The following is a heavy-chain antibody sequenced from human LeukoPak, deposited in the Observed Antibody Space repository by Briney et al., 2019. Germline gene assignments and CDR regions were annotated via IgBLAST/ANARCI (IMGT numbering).Heavy chain of an antibody. Sequence: SVKVSCKASRGTFSSYAISWVRQAPGQGFEWMGGIIPIFGTANHAQKFQGRVTISTDESTSTAYMELSSLRSDDTAVYYCARDGVAEYYYDYWDQGTLVTVSS. CDR2: IIPIFGTA. CDR3: ARDGVAEYYYDY. CDR1: RGTFSSYA. J-gene: IGHJ4*02. D-gene: IGHD6-19*01. V-gene: IGHV1-69*05.